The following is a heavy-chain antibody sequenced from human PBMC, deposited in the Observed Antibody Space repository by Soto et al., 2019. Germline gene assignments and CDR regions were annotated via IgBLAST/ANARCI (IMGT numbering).Heavy chain of an antibody. CDR3: ARGTYYYDSSGYLFDN. CDR2: IYYSGRT. J-gene: IGHJ4*02. Sequence: SETLSPTCTVSGGSISTYYWSWIRQTPGKGLEWIGHIYYSGRTSYKPSLKSRVSISVDTSKNQFSLKVSSVTAADTAVYYCARGTYYYDSSGYLFDNWGQGALVTVS. CDR1: GGSISTYY. D-gene: IGHD3-22*01. V-gene: IGHV4-59*01.